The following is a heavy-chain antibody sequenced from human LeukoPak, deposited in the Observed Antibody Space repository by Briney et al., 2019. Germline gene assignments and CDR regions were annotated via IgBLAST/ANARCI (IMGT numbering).Heavy chain of an antibody. J-gene: IGHJ4*02. CDR3: ARRVVESSGSYYYFDY. CDR1: GYSFTSYW. CDR2: IDPSDSYT. D-gene: IGHD3-10*01. Sequence: PGESLKISCKGSGYSFTSYWISWVRQMPGKGLEWMGRIDPSDSYTNYSPSFQGHVTISADKSISTAYLQWSSLKASDTAMHYCARRVVESSGSYYYFDYWGQGTLVTVSS. V-gene: IGHV5-10-1*01.